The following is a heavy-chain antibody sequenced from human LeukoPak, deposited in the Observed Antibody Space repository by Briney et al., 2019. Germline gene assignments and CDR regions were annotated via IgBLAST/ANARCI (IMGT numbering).Heavy chain of an antibody. CDR3: ARHVDSYGYYFDY. CDR2: IHYSGST. V-gene: IGHV4-59*08. Sequence: SETLSLTCTVSGGSISSYYWSWIRQPPGKGLEWIGYIHYSGSTKYISSLKSRVTISVDTSKNQFSLNLNSVTAADTAVYYCARHVDSYGYYFDYWGQGTLVTVSS. CDR1: GGSISSYY. D-gene: IGHD5-18*01. J-gene: IGHJ4*02.